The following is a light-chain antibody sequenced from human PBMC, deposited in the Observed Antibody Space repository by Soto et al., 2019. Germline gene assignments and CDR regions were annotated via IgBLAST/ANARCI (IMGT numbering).Light chain of an antibody. V-gene: IGKV3-15*01. CDR1: QNVRTN. CDR3: QQYNDWPLS. J-gene: IGKJ4*01. Sequence: EIVMTQSPATLSVSPGDRATLSCRASQNVRTNLAWYHQKPGQAPRLLISDASTRATGIPARFSGSGSGTEFTLTLTRLQSEDFAVYYCQQYNDWPLSFGGGTKVEIK. CDR2: DAS.